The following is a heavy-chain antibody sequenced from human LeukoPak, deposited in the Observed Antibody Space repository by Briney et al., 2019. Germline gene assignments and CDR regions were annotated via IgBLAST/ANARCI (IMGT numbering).Heavy chain of an antibody. CDR1: GFTFSSYA. V-gene: IGHV3-23*01. CDR2: ISDSGGSR. J-gene: IGHJ4*02. Sequence: GGSLRLSCAASGFTFSSYAMTWVRQAPGKGLEWVSKISDSGGSRYYADSVKGRFTISRDNSKNTLYLQVKSLRAEDTAVYYCATPYDSTSYYPLTYWGQGTLVTVSS. CDR3: ATPYDSTSYYPLTY. D-gene: IGHD3-22*01.